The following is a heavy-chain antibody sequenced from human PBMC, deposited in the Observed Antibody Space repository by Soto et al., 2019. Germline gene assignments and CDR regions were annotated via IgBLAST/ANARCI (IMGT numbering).Heavy chain of an antibody. V-gene: IGHV1-3*01. J-gene: IGHJ4*02. CDR2: INVGNDNT. CDR1: GHTFTITRFP. D-gene: IGHD1-7*01. Sequence: QVHLVQSGAEVKKPGASVRLSCQASGHTFTITRFPMHWVRQAPGQRLEWMGLINVGNDNTKYSQKFQGRVTMTRDPCARTAYMELSGLRSEDTAVYYCVLGDNWNYYLDSWGQGTLVTVSS. CDR3: VLGDNWNYYLDS.